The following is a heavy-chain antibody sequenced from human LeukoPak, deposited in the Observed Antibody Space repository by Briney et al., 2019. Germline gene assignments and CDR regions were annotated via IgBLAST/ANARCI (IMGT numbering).Heavy chain of an antibody. Sequence: ASVKVSCKASGYPFDNFGLTWVRQAPGHGLEWMGWISAYNGNTHHAQKFRDRLTLTTDTSTSTAYLELRSLKSDDTAVYYCARDRVGGGLTGESLYWGQGTLVTVSS. CDR2: ISAYNGNT. D-gene: IGHD1-14*01. CDR3: ARDRVGGGLTGESLY. J-gene: IGHJ4*02. V-gene: IGHV1-18*01. CDR1: GYPFDNFG.